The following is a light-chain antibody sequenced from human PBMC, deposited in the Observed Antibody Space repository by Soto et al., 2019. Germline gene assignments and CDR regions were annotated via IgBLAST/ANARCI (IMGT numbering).Light chain of an antibody. J-gene: IGKJ3*01. CDR2: QAS. CDR3: QQYNKFSYSS. V-gene: IGKV1-5*03. CDR1: QSVRQW. Sequence: DIQMTQSPSSLSASVGDRVTITCRASQSVRQWLAWYQQKPGKAPKLLIYQASSLQSGVPSRFSGSGSGTEFTLTISGLQPDDSATYYCQQYNKFSYSSFGPGTTVDVK.